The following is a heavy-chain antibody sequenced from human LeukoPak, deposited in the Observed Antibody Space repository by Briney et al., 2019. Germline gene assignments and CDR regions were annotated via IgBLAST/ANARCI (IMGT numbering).Heavy chain of an antibody. CDR3: ARAPSFGDYGGDY. V-gene: IGHV4-39*07. J-gene: IGHJ4*02. CDR2: IYYSGST. Sequence: SETLSLTCTVSGGSISSSSYYWGWIRQPPGLGLVWIGSIYYSGSTYYNPSLKSRVTISVDTSKNQFSLKLSSVTAADTAVYYCARAPSFGDYGGDYWGQGTLVTVSS. CDR1: GGSISSSSYY. D-gene: IGHD4-17*01.